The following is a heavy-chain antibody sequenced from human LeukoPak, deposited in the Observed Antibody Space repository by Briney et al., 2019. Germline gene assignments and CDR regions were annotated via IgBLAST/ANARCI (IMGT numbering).Heavy chain of an antibody. CDR2: IKPNSGGT. CDR1: GYTFTGYF. J-gene: IGHJ4*02. V-gene: IGHV1-2*02. Sequence: ASVTVSCKASGYTFTGYFMHWVRQAPGQGLEWMGWIKPNSGGTNYAQKFQGRVTMTRDTSISTAYMELSRLRSDDTAVYYCARGGLLWFGELPFYFDYWGQGTLVTVSS. D-gene: IGHD3-10*01. CDR3: ARGGLLWFGELPFYFDY.